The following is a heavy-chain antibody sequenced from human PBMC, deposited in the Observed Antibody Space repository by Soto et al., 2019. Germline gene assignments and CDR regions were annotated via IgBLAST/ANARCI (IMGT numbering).Heavy chain of an antibody. Sequence: GGSLRLSCAASGFTFSTYSMTWVRQAPGKGLEWVSGISDSGDTTYYADSVKGRFTISRDNSKNTLFLQMNSLRAEDTAVYYCAEGSGYFDHWGQGTLVTVSS. CDR3: AEGSGYFDH. J-gene: IGHJ4*02. CDR2: ISDSGDTT. V-gene: IGHV3-23*01. D-gene: IGHD2-15*01. CDR1: GFTFSTYS.